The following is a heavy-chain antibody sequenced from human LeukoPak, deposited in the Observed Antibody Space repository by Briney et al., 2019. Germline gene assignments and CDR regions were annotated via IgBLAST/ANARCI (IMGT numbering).Heavy chain of an antibody. CDR1: GYTFTGYY. V-gene: IGHV1-2*02. D-gene: IGHD3-22*01. CDR3: ARVRASGVYYDSSGSLLGYAFDI. J-gene: IGHJ3*02. Sequence: ASVKVSCKASGYTFTGYYMHWVRQAPGQGLEWMGWINPNSGGTNYAQKFQGRVTMTRDTSISTAYMELSRLRSDDTAVYYCARVRASGVYYDSSGSLLGYAFDIWGQGTMVTVSS. CDR2: INPNSGGT.